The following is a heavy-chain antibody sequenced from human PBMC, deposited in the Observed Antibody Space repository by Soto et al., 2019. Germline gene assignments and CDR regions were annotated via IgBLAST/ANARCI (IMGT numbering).Heavy chain of an antibody. CDR3: ARDWTIFGVVTMNYYYYGMDV. J-gene: IGHJ6*02. V-gene: IGHV1-46*01. CDR1: GYTVTSYY. CDR2: INPSGGST. Sequence: SVKVSCKASGYTVTSYYMHWVRQAPGQGLEWMGIINPSGGSTSYAQKFQGRVTMTRDTSTSTVYMELGSLRSEDTAVYYCARDWTIFGVVTMNYYYYGMDVWGQGTTVTVSS. D-gene: IGHD3-3*01.